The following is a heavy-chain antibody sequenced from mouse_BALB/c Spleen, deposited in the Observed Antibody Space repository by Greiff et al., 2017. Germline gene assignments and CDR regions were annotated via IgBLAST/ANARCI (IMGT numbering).Heavy chain of an antibody. CDR2: IDPYNGGT. Sequence: EVQLQQSGPELVKPGASVKVSCKASGYAFTSYNMYWVKQRHGKSLEWIGYIDPYNGGTSYNQKFKGKATLTVDKSSSTAYMQLNSLTSEDSAVSYCESGRYGSDDWGQGTTLTVSS. J-gene: IGHJ2*01. CDR3: ESGRYGSDD. D-gene: IGHD1-1*01. CDR1: GYAFTSYN. V-gene: IGHV1S135*01.